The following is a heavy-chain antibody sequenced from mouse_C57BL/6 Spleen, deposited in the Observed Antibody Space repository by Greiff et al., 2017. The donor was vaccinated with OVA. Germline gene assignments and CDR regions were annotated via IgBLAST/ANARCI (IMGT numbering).Heavy chain of an antibody. V-gene: IGHV1-4*01. CDR3: ARQTAQATGFAY. J-gene: IGHJ3*01. Sequence: VQLQQSGAELARPGASVKMSCKASGYTFTSYTMHWVKQRPGQGLEWIGYINPSSGYTKYNQKFKDKATLTADKSSSTAYMQLSSLTAEDSAVDYCARQTAQATGFAYWGQGTLVTVSA. D-gene: IGHD3-2*02. CDR1: GYTFTSYT. CDR2: INPSSGYT.